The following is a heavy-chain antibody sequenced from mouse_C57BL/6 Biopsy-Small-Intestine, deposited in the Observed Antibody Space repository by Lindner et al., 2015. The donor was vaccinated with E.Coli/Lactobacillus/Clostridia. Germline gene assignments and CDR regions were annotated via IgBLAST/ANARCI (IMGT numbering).Heavy chain of an antibody. D-gene: IGHD2-12*01. CDR2: ISANTGNT. CDR1: GYTFTSYG. Sequence: SVKVSCKASGYTFTSYGISWVRQAPGQGLEWMAWISANTGNTNYAQKFQGTVTVTTDTSTSTAYLQLRSLRSDDTAVYYCARDSWSYDFWSGRYGLDVWGQGTTVTVSS. J-gene: IGHJ1*01. CDR3: ARDSWSYDFWSGRYGLDV. V-gene: IGHV1-64*01.